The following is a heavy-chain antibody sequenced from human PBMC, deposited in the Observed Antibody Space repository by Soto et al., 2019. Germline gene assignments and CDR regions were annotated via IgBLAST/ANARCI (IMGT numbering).Heavy chain of an antibody. D-gene: IGHD2-2*01. CDR2: IDPSDSYT. CDR1: GYSFTSYW. J-gene: IGHJ4*02. Sequence: GESLKISCKGSGYSFTSYWISWVRQMPGKGLEWMGTIDPSDSYTNYSPSFQGHVTISADRSINTAYLQWSSLRASDTATYYCARDGGYCTSTSCPPYCWGQGTLVTVSS. V-gene: IGHV5-10-1*01. CDR3: ARDGGYCTSTSCPPYC.